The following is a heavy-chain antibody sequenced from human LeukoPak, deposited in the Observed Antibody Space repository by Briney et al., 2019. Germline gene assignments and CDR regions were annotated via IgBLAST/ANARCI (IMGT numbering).Heavy chain of an antibody. CDR3: ARVGGITMIVVLITDAFDI. CDR2: IYYSGST. Sequence: SETLSLTCTVSGYSISSSYYWGWIRQPPGKGLEWIGSIYYSGSTYYNPSLKSRVTISVDTSKNQFSLKLRSVTAADTAVYYCARVGGITMIVVLITDAFDIWGQGTMVTVSS. CDR1: GYSISSSYY. V-gene: IGHV4-38-2*02. J-gene: IGHJ3*02. D-gene: IGHD3-22*01.